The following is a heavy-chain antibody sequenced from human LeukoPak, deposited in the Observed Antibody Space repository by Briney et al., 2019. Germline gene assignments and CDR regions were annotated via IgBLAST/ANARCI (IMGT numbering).Heavy chain of an antibody. V-gene: IGHV1-69*05. D-gene: IGHD4-17*01. J-gene: IGHJ4*02. CDR3: ARVYGDYGVAYYFDY. CDR2: IIPIFGTA. CDR1: GGTFSSYA. Sequence: SVKVSCKASGGTFSSYAISWVRQAPGQGIEWMGGIIPIFGTANYAQKFQGRVTITTDESTSTAYMELSSLRSEDTAVYYCARVYGDYGVAYYFDYWGQGTLVTVSS.